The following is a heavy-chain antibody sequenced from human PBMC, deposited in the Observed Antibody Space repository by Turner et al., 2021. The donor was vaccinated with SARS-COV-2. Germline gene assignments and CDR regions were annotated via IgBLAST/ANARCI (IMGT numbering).Heavy chain of an antibody. Sequence: EVQLRASGVGLVPPGGSLRLSCSASGFTFSSYDMHWVRQAKGKGMEWVSAIGTAGDTYYPGAVKGRFTISRENDKNYLYLQRNSMRAGDTAVYYCARGLFRYGYYYGMDVWGQGTTVTVSS. D-gene: IGHD5-18*01. CDR2: IGTAGDT. V-gene: IGHV3-13*01. CDR1: GFTFSSYD. J-gene: IGHJ6*02. CDR3: ARGLFRYGYYYGMDV.